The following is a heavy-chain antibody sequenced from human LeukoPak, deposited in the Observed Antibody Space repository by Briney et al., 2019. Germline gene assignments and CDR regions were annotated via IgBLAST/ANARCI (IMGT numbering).Heavy chain of an antibody. CDR3: ARRRGGMDV. D-gene: IGHD3-10*01. Sequence: EGSLRLSCAAPGFTFSSYWMSWVRQAPGKGLEWVANIKQDGSEKYYVDSVKGRFTISRDNAKNSLYLQMNSLRAEDTAVYYCARRRGGMDVWGQGTTVTVSS. J-gene: IGHJ6*02. CDR1: GFTFSSYW. V-gene: IGHV3-7*01. CDR2: IKQDGSEK.